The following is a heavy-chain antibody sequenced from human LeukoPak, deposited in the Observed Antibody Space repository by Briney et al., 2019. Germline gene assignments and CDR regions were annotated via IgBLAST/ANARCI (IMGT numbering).Heavy chain of an antibody. CDR1: GFTFSSYA. D-gene: IGHD4-17*01. CDR2: ISGSGGST. V-gene: IGHV3-23*01. CDR3: AKAGYVGGDPDY. J-gene: IGHJ4*02. Sequence: GGSLSLSCAASGFTFSSYAMSWVGKAPGKGLEWVSAISGSGGSTYYADSVKGRFTISRDNSKNTLYLQMNSLRAEDTAVYYCAKAGYVGGDPDYWGQGTLVTVSS.